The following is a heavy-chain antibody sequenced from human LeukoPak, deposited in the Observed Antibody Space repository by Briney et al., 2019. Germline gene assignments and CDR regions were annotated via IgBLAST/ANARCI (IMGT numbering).Heavy chain of an antibody. V-gene: IGHV1-2*06. Sequence: ASVKVSCKASGYTFTGYYMHWARQAPGQGLEWMGRINPNSGGTNYAQKFQGRVTMTRDTSISTAYMELSRLRSDDTAVYYCASADTIFGVVIGSGAFDIWGQGTMVTVSS. D-gene: IGHD3-3*01. J-gene: IGHJ3*02. CDR3: ASADTIFGVVIGSGAFDI. CDR2: INPNSGGT. CDR1: GYTFTGYY.